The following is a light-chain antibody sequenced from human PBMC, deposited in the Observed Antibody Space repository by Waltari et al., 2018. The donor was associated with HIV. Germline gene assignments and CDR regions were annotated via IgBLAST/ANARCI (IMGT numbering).Light chain of an antibody. Sequence: IVMTQSPAPLAVSLGERPPTPSGSSRSSLHTSNQRNYIAWYQQKPGQPPKLLIYWGSTRESGVPDRFSGSGSETDFTLTISSLQAEDVALYYCQQYYSSPLTFGGGTKVELK. V-gene: IGKV4-1*01. CDR3: QQYYSSPLT. CDR1: RSSLHTSNQRNY. CDR2: WGS. J-gene: IGKJ4*01.